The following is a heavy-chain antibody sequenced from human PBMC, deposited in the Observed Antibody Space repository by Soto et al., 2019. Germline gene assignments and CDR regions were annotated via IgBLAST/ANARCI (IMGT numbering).Heavy chain of an antibody. CDR3: ARGLKNYYGTDI. V-gene: IGHV3-74*01. J-gene: IGHJ6*02. CDR2: INSDGSST. CDR1: GFTFTSYW. Sequence: EVQLVESGGDLVQPGGSLRLSCAASGFTFTSYWMHWVRQAPGKGLVWVSRINSDGSSTSYADSVKGRFTISRDNAKNTLYLQMDRLRAEDTAVFYCARGLKNYYGTDIWGQGTTVTVSS.